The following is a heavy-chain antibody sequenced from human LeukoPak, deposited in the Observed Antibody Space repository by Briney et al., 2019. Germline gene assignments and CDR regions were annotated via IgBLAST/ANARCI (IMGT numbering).Heavy chain of an antibody. J-gene: IGHJ4*02. CDR3: ASSFYYDSRDY. CDR2: ITPSGST. Sequence: PSETLSLTCAVYGGSFSGYFWSWIRQPPGKGLEWIGEITPSGSTNYSPSLKSRGSISIDTSKKKLALRLTSVTGADSAVYYCASSFYYDSRDYWGQGTLVTVSS. CDR1: GGSFSGYF. D-gene: IGHD3-22*01. V-gene: IGHV4-34*01.